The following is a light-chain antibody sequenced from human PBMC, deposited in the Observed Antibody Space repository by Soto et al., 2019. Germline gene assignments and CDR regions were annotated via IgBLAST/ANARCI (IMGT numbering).Light chain of an antibody. CDR2: DAS. J-gene: IGKJ5*01. CDR3: QQYGSSPIT. V-gene: IGKV3-20*01. CDR1: QSVSSSY. Sequence: EIVMTQSPATLSLSPGERVTLSCRASQSVSSSYLAWYHQKPGQAPRLLISDASGRATGIPDRFSGSGSETDFSLTINRLEPEDFAVYFCQQYGSSPITFGQGTRLEIK.